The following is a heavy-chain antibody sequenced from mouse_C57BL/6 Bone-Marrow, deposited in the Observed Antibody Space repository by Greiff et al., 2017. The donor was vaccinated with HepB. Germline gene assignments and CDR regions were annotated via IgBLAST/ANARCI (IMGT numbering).Heavy chain of an antibody. CDR1: GFTFSSYG. J-gene: IGHJ2*01. V-gene: IGHV5-6*02. D-gene: IGHD2-2*01. CDR2: ISSGGSYT. CDR3: ARRAGFYFDY. Sequence: EVKLMESGGDLVKPGGSLKLSCAASGFTFSSYGMSWVRQTPDKRLEWVATISSGGSYTYYPDSVKGRFTISRDNAKNTLYLQMSSLKSEDTAMYYCARRAGFYFDYWGQGTTLTVSS.